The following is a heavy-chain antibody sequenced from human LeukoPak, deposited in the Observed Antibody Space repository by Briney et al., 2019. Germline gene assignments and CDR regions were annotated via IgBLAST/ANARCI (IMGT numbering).Heavy chain of an antibody. CDR1: GLSFSTFG. J-gene: IGHJ4*02. CDR3: GRDSMGGDY. D-gene: IGHD2/OR15-2a*01. V-gene: IGHV3-33*08. Sequence: GGSLRLSCAASGLSFSTFGMHWARRAPGKGLEWVAVIWNDGSKKFYAESVKGRFTISRDNSQNTLYLQMNRLRAEDTAVYYCGRDSMGGDYWGQGTLVTVSS. CDR2: IWNDGSKK.